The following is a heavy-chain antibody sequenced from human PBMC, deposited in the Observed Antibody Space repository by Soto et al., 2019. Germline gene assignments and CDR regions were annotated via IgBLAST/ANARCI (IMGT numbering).Heavy chain of an antibody. D-gene: IGHD6-19*01. V-gene: IGHV3-30*03. Sequence: YLRLSCAASGFTFSSYGMHWVRQAPGKGLEWVAVISYDGSNKYYADSVKGRFTISRDNSKNTLYLQMNSLRAEDTAVYYCARDGTAGSSGSYYYYYYGMDVWGQGTTVTVSS. J-gene: IGHJ6*02. CDR2: ISYDGSNK. CDR1: GFTFSSYG. CDR3: ARDGTAGSSGSYYYYYYGMDV.